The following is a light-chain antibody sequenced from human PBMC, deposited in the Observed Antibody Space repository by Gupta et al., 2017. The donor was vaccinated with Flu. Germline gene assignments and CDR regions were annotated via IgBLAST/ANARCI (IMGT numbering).Light chain of an antibody. CDR1: ALPKEY. CDR2: KDS. CDR3: QSADSGDSYRV. J-gene: IGLJ1*01. Sequence: GKALPKEYAYWYQQKQGQAPVMVIYKDSERPAGIPERFSGSSSGTTVTLIISGVQAEDEADYYCQSADSGDSYRVVVAGTKVTVL. V-gene: IGLV3-25*03.